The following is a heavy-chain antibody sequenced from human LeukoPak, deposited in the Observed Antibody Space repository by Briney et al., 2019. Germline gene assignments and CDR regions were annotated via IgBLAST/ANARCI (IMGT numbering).Heavy chain of an antibody. CDR3: ARDRGGYCSGGSCYSLQH. Sequence: GGSLRLSCAASGFTFSSYGMHWVRQAPGKGLEWGAVIWYDGSNKYYADSVKGRFTISRDNSKNTLYLQMNSLRAEDTAVYYCARDRGGYCSGGSCYSLQHWGQGTLATVSS. J-gene: IGHJ1*01. V-gene: IGHV3-33*01. CDR1: GFTFSSYG. CDR2: IWYDGSNK. D-gene: IGHD2-15*01.